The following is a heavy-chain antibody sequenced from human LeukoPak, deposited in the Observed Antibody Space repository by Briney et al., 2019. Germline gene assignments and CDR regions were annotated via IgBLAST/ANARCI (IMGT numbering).Heavy chain of an antibody. Sequence: GGSLRLSCTSSGFTFSSYAIHCVRQAPGKGLEWVTLISYEGSSKYYADSGRGRFIISRDNSKNTLFLQMNSLRTEDTAVYYCAREISTSSSWYGDDAFDIWGQGTMVTVSS. V-gene: IGHV3-30-3*01. CDR3: AREISTSSSWYGDDAFDI. CDR2: ISYEGSSK. D-gene: IGHD6-13*01. J-gene: IGHJ3*02. CDR1: GFTFSSYA.